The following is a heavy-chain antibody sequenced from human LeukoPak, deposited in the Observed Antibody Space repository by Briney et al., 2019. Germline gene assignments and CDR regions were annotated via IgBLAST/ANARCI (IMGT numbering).Heavy chain of an antibody. CDR1: GGSISSSSYH. CDR3: ARLYAKNIVVVVAAAFDY. Sequence: SETLSLTCTVSGGSISSSSYHWGWIRQPPGKGLEWIGSIYYSGSTYYNPSLKSRVTISVDTSKNQFSLKLSSVTAADTAVYYCARLYAKNIVVVVAAAFDYWGQGTLVTVSS. CDR2: IYYSGST. J-gene: IGHJ4*02. V-gene: IGHV4-39*01. D-gene: IGHD2-15*01.